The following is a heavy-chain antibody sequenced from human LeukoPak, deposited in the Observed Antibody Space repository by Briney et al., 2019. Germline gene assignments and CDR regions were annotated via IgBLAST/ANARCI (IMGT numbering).Heavy chain of an antibody. CDR2: IHSDGIST. D-gene: IGHD5-24*01. J-gene: IGHJ3*01. Sequence: GGCLRLSCAASGFTFSNYWMHWVRHAAGEGLVWVSRIHSDGISTNYADSVEGRFTISRDNAKNTLYLQMNSLRAEDTAVYYCVRRWHRVGAFDVWGQGTVVTVSS. V-gene: IGHV3-74*01. CDR3: VRRWHRVGAFDV. CDR1: GFTFSNYW.